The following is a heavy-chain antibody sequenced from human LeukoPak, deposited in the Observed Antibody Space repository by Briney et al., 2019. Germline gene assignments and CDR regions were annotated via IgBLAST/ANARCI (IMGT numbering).Heavy chain of an antibody. D-gene: IGHD3-22*01. J-gene: IGHJ5*02. CDR1: GGAFSGYY. Sequence: SETLSLTCAVYGGAFSGYYWSWIRQPPGKGLEWIGEINHSGSTNYNPSLKSRVTISVYTSKNQFSLKLSSVTAADTAVYYCARRRARSSGYYYVYNWFAPWGQGTLVTVSS. CDR2: INHSGST. CDR3: ARRRARSSGYYYVYNWFAP. V-gene: IGHV4-34*01.